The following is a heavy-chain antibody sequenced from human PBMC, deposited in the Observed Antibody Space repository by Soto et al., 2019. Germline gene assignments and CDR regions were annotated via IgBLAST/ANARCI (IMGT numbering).Heavy chain of an antibody. Sequence: QVQLVESGGGVVQPGRSLRLSCAASGFTFSSYAMHWVRQAPGKGLEWVAVISYDGSNKYYADSVKGRFTISRDNSYNPLYLQMNSLRAEDTAVYYCARDGWNWNYALDYWGQGTLVTVSS. V-gene: IGHV3-30-3*01. CDR1: GFTFSSYA. CDR3: ARDGWNWNYALDY. D-gene: IGHD1-7*01. CDR2: ISYDGSNK. J-gene: IGHJ4*02.